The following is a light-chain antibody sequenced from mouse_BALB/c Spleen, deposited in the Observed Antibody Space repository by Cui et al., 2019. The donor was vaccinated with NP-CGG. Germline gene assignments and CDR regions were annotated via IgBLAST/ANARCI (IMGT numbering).Light chain of an antibody. CDR2: GTN. Sequence: QAVVTQESALITSPGETVTLTCGSSTGAVTTSNYANWVQEKPDHLFTGLIGGTNNRAPGVPARFSGSLIGDKAALTITGAQTEDEAIYFCALWYSNHWVFGGGTKLTVL. CDR3: ALWYSNHWV. J-gene: IGLJ1*01. CDR1: TGAVTTSNY. V-gene: IGLV1*01.